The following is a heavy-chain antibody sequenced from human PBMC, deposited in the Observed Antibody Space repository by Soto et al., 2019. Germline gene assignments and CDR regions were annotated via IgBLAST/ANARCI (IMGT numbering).Heavy chain of an antibody. J-gene: IGHJ6*02. V-gene: IGHV4-34*01. Sequence: WETLSLTCAVYGGSFSGYYWSWIRQPPGKGLEWIGEINHSGSTNYSPSLKSRVTISVDTSKNQFSLKLSSVTAADTAVYYCARGPPYYYGMDVWGQGTTVTVSS. CDR2: INHSGST. CDR1: GGSFSGYY. CDR3: ARGPPYYYGMDV.